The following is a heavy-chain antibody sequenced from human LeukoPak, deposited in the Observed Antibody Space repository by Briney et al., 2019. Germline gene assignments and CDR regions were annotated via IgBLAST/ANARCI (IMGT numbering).Heavy chain of an antibody. V-gene: IGHV4-34*01. CDR1: GGSFSGYY. CDR2: INHSGST. J-gene: IGHJ6*03. CDR3: ARRRSSWSHYYYYYMDV. Sequence: PSETLSLTCAVYGGSFSGYYWSWIRQPPGKGLEWIGEINHSGSTNYNPSLKSRVTISVDTSKNQFSLRLSSVTAADTAVYYCARRRSSWSHYYYYYMDVWGKGTTVTISS. D-gene: IGHD6-13*01.